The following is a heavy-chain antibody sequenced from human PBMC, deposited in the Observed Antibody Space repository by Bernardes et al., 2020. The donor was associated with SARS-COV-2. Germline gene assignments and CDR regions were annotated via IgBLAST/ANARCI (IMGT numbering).Heavy chain of an antibody. CDR1: GFTVSSNY. Sequence: GGSLRLSCAASGFTVSSNYMSWVRQAPGKGLEWVSVIYSGGSTYYADSVKGRFTISRDNSKNTLYLQMNSLRAEDTAVYYCASEGGAFDWLFNSDAFDIWGQGTMVTVSS. J-gene: IGHJ3*02. CDR2: IYSGGST. V-gene: IGHV3-53*01. CDR3: ASEGGAFDWLFNSDAFDI. D-gene: IGHD3-9*01.